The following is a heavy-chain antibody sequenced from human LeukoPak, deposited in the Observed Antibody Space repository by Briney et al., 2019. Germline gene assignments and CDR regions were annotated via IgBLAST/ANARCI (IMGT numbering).Heavy chain of an antibody. CDR3: ARAPLYCSGGSCFFDY. D-gene: IGHD2-15*01. CDR2: ISYDGSNK. Sequence: PGGSLRLSCAASGFTFSSYAMHWVRQAPGKGLEWVAVISYDGSNKYYADSVKGRFTISRDNSKNTLYLQMNSLRAEDTAVYYCARAPLYCSGGSCFFDYWGQGTLVTVSS. CDR1: GFTFSSYA. J-gene: IGHJ4*02. V-gene: IGHV3-30*04.